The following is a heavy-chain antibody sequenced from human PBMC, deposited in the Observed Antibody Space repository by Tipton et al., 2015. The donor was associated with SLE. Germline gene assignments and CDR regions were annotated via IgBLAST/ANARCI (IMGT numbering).Heavy chain of an antibody. CDR2: IYFSGST. J-gene: IGHJ4*02. V-gene: IGHV4-59*01. CDR3: AREAPYCGGDCYEF. Sequence: TLSLTCTVSGDSISIYHWSWIRQPPGKGLEWIGYIYFSGSTKYNPSLKSRVTISEDMSKKQFSLNLTSVTAADTAVYYCAREAPYCGGDCYEFWGQGIQVTVSS. D-gene: IGHD2-21*01. CDR1: GDSISIYH.